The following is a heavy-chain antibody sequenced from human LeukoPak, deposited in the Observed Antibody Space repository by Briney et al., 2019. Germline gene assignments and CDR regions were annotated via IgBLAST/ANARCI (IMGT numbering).Heavy chain of an antibody. CDR3: ARDAGITGTTDLDY. CDR2: ISGSGGST. Sequence: QSGGSLRLSCAASGFTFNSYTMSWVRQAPGKGLEWVSAISGSGGSTYYSDSVKGRFTISRDNSKNTLYLQMNSLTAEDTAVYYCARDAGITGTTDLDYWGQGTLVTVSS. D-gene: IGHD1-7*01. V-gene: IGHV3-23*01. CDR1: GFTFNSYT. J-gene: IGHJ4*02.